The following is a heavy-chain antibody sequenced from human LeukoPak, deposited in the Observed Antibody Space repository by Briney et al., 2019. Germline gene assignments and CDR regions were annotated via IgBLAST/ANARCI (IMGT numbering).Heavy chain of an antibody. CDR1: GYTFTGYY. V-gene: IGHV1-2*02. Sequence: ASVKVSCKASGYTFTGYYMRWVRQAPGQGLEWMGWINPNSGGTNYAQKFQGRVTMTRDTSISTAYMELSRLRSDDTAVYYCASAIRAARTYYFDYWGQGTLVTVSS. CDR2: INPNSGGT. D-gene: IGHD6-6*01. J-gene: IGHJ4*02. CDR3: ASAIRAARTYYFDY.